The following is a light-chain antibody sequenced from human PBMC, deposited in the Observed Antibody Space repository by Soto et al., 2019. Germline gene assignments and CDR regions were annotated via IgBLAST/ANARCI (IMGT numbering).Light chain of an antibody. Sequence: DIQMTQSPSSLSASVGDRVTITCRASQSSSSYLNWYQQKPGKAPKLLIYAASSLQSGVPSRFSGSGSGTDFDLTISSLQPEDFATYYCQQSYSTPFTFGPGTKVDI. CDR3: QQSYSTPFT. J-gene: IGKJ3*01. CDR2: AAS. CDR1: QSSSSY. V-gene: IGKV1-39*01.